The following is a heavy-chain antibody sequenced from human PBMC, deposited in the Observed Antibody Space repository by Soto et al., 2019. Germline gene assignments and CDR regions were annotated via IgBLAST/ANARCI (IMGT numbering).Heavy chain of an antibody. J-gene: IGHJ4*02. CDR1: GFSLNTRGVG. Sequence: QITLKESGPTLVKPTQTLTLTCTFSGFSLNTRGVGVGWIRQPPGKALEWLALIYWDDDKRYSPSLKSRLTITKDTSKKQVVLTMTNMDPVDTATYYCTQRAGPLYLDYWGQGTLVTVSS. CDR3: TQRAGPLYLDY. D-gene: IGHD6-19*01. V-gene: IGHV2-5*02. CDR2: IYWDDDK.